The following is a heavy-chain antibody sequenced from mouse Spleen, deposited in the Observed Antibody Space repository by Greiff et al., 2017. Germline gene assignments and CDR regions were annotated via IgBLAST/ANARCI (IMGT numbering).Heavy chain of an antibody. CDR3: TRRSYRYYFDY. D-gene: IGHD2-14*01. Sequence: QVQLQQPGAELVKPGASVKLSCKASGYTFTSYWMHWVKQRPGQGLEWIGEIDPSDSYTNYNQKFKGKATLTVDKSSSTAYMQLSSPTSEDSAVYYCTRRSYRYYFDYWGQGTTLTVSS. J-gene: IGHJ2*01. CDR1: GYTFTSYW. CDR2: IDPSDSYT. V-gene: IGHV1-69*02.